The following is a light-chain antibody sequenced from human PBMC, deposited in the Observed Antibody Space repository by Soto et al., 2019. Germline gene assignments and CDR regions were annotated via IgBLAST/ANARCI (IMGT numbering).Light chain of an antibody. V-gene: IGLV4-69*01. CDR2: VDSDGSQ. CDR1: GGHSSYA. Sequence: QLVLTQSPSASASLGASIRLTCTLSGGHSSYAIAWYQQRPQKGPRFLMKVDSDGSQTKGDGTPDRFSASTSGPEHYLTISRLQSEDEADYYCQSRGTGIHWFFGGGTKLTVL. J-gene: IGLJ3*02. CDR3: QSRGTGIHWF.